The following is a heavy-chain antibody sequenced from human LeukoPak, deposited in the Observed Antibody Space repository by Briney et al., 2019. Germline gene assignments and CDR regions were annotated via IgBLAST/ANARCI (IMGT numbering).Heavy chain of an antibody. D-gene: IGHD2-8*01. Sequence: GGSLRLSCAASGFTFSSYAMSWVRQAPGKGLEWVSSITSSSSYIDYADSVKGRFTISRDSAKNSLYLQMNSLRAEDTAVYYCVREFNANWYFDLWGRGTLVTVSS. CDR2: ITSSSSYI. CDR1: GFTFSSYA. V-gene: IGHV3-21*01. J-gene: IGHJ2*01. CDR3: VREFNANWYFDL.